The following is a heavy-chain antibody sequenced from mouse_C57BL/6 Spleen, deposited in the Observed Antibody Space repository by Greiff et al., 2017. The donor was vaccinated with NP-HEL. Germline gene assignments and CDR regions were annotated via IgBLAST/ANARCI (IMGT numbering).Heavy chain of an antibody. V-gene: IGHV1S81*02. CDR2: INPSNGRT. Sequence: QVQLQQPGAELVNPGASVNLSCKASGYTLTSYWMHWVKQRPGQGLEWIGEINPSNGRTNYNEKFKSKATLTVDKSSSTAYMQLSSPTSEDSAVYYCARLLINLDYWGQGTTLRVSS. CDR3: ARLLINLDY. CDR1: GYTLTSYW. J-gene: IGHJ2*01. D-gene: IGHD2-1*01.